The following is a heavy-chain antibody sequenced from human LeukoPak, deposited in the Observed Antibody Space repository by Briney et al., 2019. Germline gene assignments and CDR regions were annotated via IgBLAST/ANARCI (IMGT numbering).Heavy chain of an antibody. Sequence: SETLSLTCTVSGGSISSYYWSWIRQPPGKGLEWIGYIYYSGSTYYNPSLKSRVTISVDTSKNQFSLKLSSVTAADTAVYYCARVRPTSPSYAFDIWGQGTMVTVSS. D-gene: IGHD1-26*01. CDR1: GGSISSYY. V-gene: IGHV4-59*08. CDR3: ARVRPTSPSYAFDI. J-gene: IGHJ3*02. CDR2: IYYSGST.